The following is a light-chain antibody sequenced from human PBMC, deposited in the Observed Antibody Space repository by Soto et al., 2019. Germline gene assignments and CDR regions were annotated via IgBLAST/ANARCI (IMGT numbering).Light chain of an antibody. CDR1: QSVSSSY. V-gene: IGKV3-20*01. CDR3: KQYGSSPWT. J-gene: IGKJ1*01. CDR2: LAS. Sequence: EIVLTQSPGTLSLSPGEGATLSCRASQSVSSSYLAWYQQKPGQAPRLLIYLASSRAPGIPDRFSGSGSGADFILSIRRLEPEDFAVYYCKQYGSSPWTFGQGTKVDIK.